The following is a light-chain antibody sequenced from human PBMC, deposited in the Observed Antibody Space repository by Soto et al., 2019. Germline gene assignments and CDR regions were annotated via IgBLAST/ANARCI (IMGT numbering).Light chain of an antibody. V-gene: IGLV2-18*02. J-gene: IGLJ1*01. CDR3: SSYRVNSTYV. CDR2: EVT. CDR1: SSDVGSYNR. Sequence: QSALTQPPSVSGSPGQSVTISCTGTSSDVGSYNRVSWYQQPPDTAPKLMIYEVTNRPSGVPDRFSGSKSGNTASLTISGLQAEDEADYYCSSYRVNSTYVFGTGTKVTVL.